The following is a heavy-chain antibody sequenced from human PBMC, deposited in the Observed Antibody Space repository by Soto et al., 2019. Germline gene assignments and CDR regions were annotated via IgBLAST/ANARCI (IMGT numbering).Heavy chain of an antibody. CDR2: VYHTGDT. D-gene: IGHD2-21*02. CDR1: GGTVASSHW. V-gene: IGHV4-4*02. Sequence: SETLSLTCGVSGGTVASSHWWSWVRQSPGRGLEWIGNVYHTGDTNFNPPLQSRVTFSVDKSNNQFSLRLTSVTAADTAVYFCAREIVTAGGNNYFDPWGPGTLVTVSS. CDR3: AREIVTAGGNNYFDP. J-gene: IGHJ5*02.